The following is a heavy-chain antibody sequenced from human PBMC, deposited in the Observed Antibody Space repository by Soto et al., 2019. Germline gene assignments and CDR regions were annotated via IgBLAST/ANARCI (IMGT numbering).Heavy chain of an antibody. CDR2: TYYRSKWYN. D-gene: IGHD6-13*01. V-gene: IGHV6-1*01. J-gene: IGHJ6*03. CDR1: GDSVSSNSAA. Sequence: QTLSLTCAISGDSVSSNSAAWNWIRQSPSRGLEWLGRTYYRSKWYNDYAVSVKSRITINPDTSKNQFSLQLNSVTPEDTAVYYCARNRIVRNSSSWYVYYYYMDVWGKGTTVTVSS. CDR3: ARNRIVRNSSSWYVYYYYMDV.